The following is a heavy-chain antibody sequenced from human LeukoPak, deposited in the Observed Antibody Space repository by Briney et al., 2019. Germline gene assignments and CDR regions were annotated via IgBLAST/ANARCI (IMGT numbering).Heavy chain of an antibody. V-gene: IGHV4-4*07. D-gene: IGHD3-9*01. CDR1: GGSISSYY. Sequence: PSETLSRTCTVSGGSISSYYWSWIRQPAGKGLEWIGRIYTSGSTNYNPSLKSRVTMSVDTSKNQFSLKLSSVTAADTAVYYCARDITGILTGPRDWFDPWGQGTLVTVSS. CDR3: ARDITGILTGPRDWFDP. J-gene: IGHJ5*02. CDR2: IYTSGST.